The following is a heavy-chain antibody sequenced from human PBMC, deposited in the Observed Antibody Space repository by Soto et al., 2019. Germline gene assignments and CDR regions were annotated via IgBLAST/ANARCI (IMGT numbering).Heavy chain of an antibody. CDR2: IYYSGST. Sequence: QVQLQESGPGLVKPSQTLSLTCTVSGGSISSGGYYWSWIRQHPGKGLEWIGYIYYSGSTYYNPSIKSRVTISVDTSKNQFSLKLSSVTAADTAVYYCARSSDPVLMVPKGGYFDYWGQGTLVTVSS. V-gene: IGHV4-31*03. D-gene: IGHD2-8*01. CDR1: GGSISSGGYY. J-gene: IGHJ4*02. CDR3: ARSSDPVLMVPKGGYFDY.